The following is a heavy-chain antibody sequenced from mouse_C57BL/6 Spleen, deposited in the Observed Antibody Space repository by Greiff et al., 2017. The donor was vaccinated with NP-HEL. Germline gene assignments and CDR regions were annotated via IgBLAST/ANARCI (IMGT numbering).Heavy chain of an antibody. Sequence: QVPLQQSGAELARPGASVKLSCQASGYTFTSYGISWVKQRTGQGLELIGEIYPRSGYTYYNEKVKVKATLTADKSYSTAYRELSSLTSEDSAVYCCARSGGTTVVAKGYWGQGTTLTVSA. CDR3: ARSGGTTVVAKGY. D-gene: IGHD1-1*01. J-gene: IGHJ2*01. V-gene: IGHV1-81*01. CDR2: IYPRSGYT. CDR1: GYTFTSYG.